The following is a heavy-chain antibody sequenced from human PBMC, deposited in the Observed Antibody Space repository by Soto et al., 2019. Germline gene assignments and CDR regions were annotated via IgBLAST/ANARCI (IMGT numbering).Heavy chain of an antibody. Sequence: EVQLVESGGGLVKPGGSLILSCAASGFSFSSYSMNWVRQAPGKGPEWVSYISSLGSYIYYADSVKGRFTISRDNAKNSLYLQMSSLRAEDTAVYYCARVPTTRGPFDSWGQGTLVTVSS. CDR2: ISSLGSYI. D-gene: IGHD4-17*01. J-gene: IGHJ4*02. V-gene: IGHV3-21*01. CDR3: ARVPTTRGPFDS. CDR1: GFSFSSYS.